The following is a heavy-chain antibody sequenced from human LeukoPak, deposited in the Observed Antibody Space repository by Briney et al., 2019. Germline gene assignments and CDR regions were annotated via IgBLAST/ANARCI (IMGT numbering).Heavy chain of an antibody. CDR2: IKQDGSEK. CDR3: ARESLMVRGVIDYYYYYMDV. J-gene: IGHJ6*03. CDR1: GFTFSSYW. Sequence: GGSLRLSCAASGFTFSSYWMSWVRQAPGKGLEWVANIKQDGSEKYYVDSVKGRFTISRDNAKNSLYLQMNSLRAEDTAVYYCARESLMVRGVIDYYYYYMDVWGKGTTVTVSS. D-gene: IGHD3-10*01. V-gene: IGHV3-7*01.